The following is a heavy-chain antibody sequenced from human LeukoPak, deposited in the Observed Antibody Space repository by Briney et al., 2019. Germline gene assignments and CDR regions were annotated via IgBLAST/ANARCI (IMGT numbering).Heavy chain of an antibody. V-gene: IGHV3-21*06. CDR3: ARDQGDSSGPSCMDV. CDR1: GFNFNTYN. J-gene: IGHJ6*02. Sequence: GGSLRLSCAASGFNFNTYNMNWVRQAPGQGLEGVSSISSSGSYTYYRDSIKGRFTISRDKAKNLLFLEMNSLRAEDTAVYYCARDQGDSSGPSCMDVWGQGTTVTVSS. CDR2: ISSSGSYT. D-gene: IGHD3-22*01.